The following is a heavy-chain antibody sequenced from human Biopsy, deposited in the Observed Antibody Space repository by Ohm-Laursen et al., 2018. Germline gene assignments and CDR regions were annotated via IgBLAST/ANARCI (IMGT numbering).Heavy chain of an antibody. CDR3: ARDPHGEGRDYGSYFDY. V-gene: IGHV1-18*01. D-gene: IGHD4-17*01. CDR1: GYPFITYG. J-gene: IGHJ4*03. CDR2: ISAYNGHT. Sequence: ASVKVSCKASGYPFITYGISWVRQAPGQGLEWMGWISAYNGHTKFARKFQDRVTMTTDTSTTTAYMDLRSLRSDDTAVYYCARDPHGEGRDYGSYFDYWGQGTTVTVSS.